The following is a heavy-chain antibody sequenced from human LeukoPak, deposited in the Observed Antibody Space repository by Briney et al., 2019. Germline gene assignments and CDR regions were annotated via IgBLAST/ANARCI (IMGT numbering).Heavy chain of an antibody. CDR3: ARVEVGAGSY. CDR1: GGSISSSSYY. CDR2: IYYSGST. Sequence: SETLSLTCTVSGGSISSSSYYWGWIRQPPGKGLEWIGSIYYSGSTYYNPSLKSRVTISVDTSKNQFSLKLSSVTAADTAVYYCARVEVGAGSYWGQGTLVTVSS. V-gene: IGHV4-39*07. J-gene: IGHJ4*02. D-gene: IGHD3-10*01.